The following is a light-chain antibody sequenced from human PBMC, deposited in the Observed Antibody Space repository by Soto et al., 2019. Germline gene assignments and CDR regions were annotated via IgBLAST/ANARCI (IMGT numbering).Light chain of an antibody. V-gene: IGLV4-69*01. J-gene: IGLJ2*01. CDR1: SGHSSYA. Sequence: QPVLTQSPSASASLGASVKLTCTLSSGHSSYAIAWHQQQPEKGPRYLMKLNSDGSHSKGDGIPDRFSGSSSGAERYLTISSLRSEDGADYYCQTWGTGIRGVFGGGTKVTVL. CDR2: LNSDGSH. CDR3: QTWGTGIRGV.